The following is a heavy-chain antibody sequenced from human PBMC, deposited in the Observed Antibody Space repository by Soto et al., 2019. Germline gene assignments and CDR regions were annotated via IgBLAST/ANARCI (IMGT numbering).Heavy chain of an antibody. Sequence: PGGSLRLSGVVSGFMFSDHSMNWVRQAPGKGPEWISRIDESGVTTSYADSVKGRFTISRDNTSDSLYLHMSNLRAEDTAIYYCARDRSWNFAAATSSMDVGVPET. D-gene: IGHD6-25*01. CDR2: IDESGVTT. J-gene: IGHJ6*02. V-gene: IGHV3-11*04. CDR1: GFMFSDHS. CDR3: ARDRSWNFAAATSSMDV.